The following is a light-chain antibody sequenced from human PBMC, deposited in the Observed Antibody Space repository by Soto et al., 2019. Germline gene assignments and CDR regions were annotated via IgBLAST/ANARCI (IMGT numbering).Light chain of an antibody. J-gene: IGKJ1*01. V-gene: IGKV3-11*01. CDR2: GAS. Sequence: EIVLTQSPATLSLSPGERATLSCRASQSVSSYLVWYQQKPGQAPRLLIYGASNRATDIPARFSGSGSGTDFTLTISSLGPEDFAVYYCQQRTNCPWTFGHETEVEIK. CDR1: QSVSSY. CDR3: QQRTNCPWT.